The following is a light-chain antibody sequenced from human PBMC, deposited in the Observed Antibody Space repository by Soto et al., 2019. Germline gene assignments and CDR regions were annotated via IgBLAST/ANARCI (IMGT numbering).Light chain of an antibody. CDR3: QQHYSAPALT. J-gene: IGKJ4*01. CDR2: LAS. Sequence: DIVLTQSPDSLAVSLGERATINCKSSQSVLYTSSNKNSLAWYQQKPGQPPKLLIYLASTRESGVPDRFSGGGSGTDFTLTISSLQAEDVAVYYCQQHYSAPALTFGGGTKVEIK. CDR1: QSVLYTSSNKNS. V-gene: IGKV4-1*01.